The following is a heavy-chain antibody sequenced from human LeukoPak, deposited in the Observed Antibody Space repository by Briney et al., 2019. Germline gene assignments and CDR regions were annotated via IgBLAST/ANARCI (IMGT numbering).Heavy chain of an antibody. V-gene: IGHV3-7*01. J-gene: IGHJ4*02. CDR2: IKQDGSEK. D-gene: IGHD3-16*02. Sequence: PGGSLRLSCAASGFTFSSYWMSWVRQAPGKGLEWVANIKQDGSEKYYVDSVRGRFTISRDNAKNSLYLQMNSLRAEDTAVYYCARMEVNYVWGSYRWSPPGYWGQGTLVTVSS. CDR1: GFTFSSYW. CDR3: ARMEVNYVWGSYRWSPPGY.